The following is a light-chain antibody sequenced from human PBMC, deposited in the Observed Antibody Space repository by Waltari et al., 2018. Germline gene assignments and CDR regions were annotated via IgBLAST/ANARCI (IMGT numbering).Light chain of an antibody. CDR1: QSVSSSS. J-gene: IGKJ3*01. Sequence: EIVLTQFPGTLSLSPGERATLSCRASQSVSSSSLAWYQPKPGQAPRLLIYGASSRATGIPDRFSGSGSGTDFSLTISRLEPEDFAVYYCQQYSSLPLTFGPGTKVDLK. CDR2: GAS. CDR3: QQYSSLPLT. V-gene: IGKV3-20*01.